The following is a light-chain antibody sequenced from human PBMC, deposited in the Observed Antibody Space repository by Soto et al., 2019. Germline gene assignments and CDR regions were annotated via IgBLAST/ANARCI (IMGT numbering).Light chain of an antibody. J-gene: IGKJ3*01. V-gene: IGKV1-39*01. CDR3: QQTYSTPFT. Sequence: IQMTPSPSSLSASVGDIVTITCRASQRISNYLNLYQQKPGKAPKLLIYAASNLQSGVPSRVSGSGSATDFSLNISNLQPEEFETYYCQQTYSTPFTCGPGTKVDIK. CDR2: AAS. CDR1: QRISNY.